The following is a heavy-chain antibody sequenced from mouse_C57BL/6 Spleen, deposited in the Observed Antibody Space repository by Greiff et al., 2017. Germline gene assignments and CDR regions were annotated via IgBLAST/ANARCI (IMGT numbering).Heavy chain of an antibody. Sequence: EVKLMESGAELVKPGASVKLSCTASGFNIKDYYMHWVKQRTEQGLEWIGRIEPEDGETKYAPKFQGKATITADTSSNTAYLQLSSLTSEDTAVYYGARVGLRRGYFDYWGQGTTLTVSS. J-gene: IGHJ2*01. CDR2: IEPEDGET. V-gene: IGHV14-2*01. CDR1: GFNIKDYY. D-gene: IGHD2-2*01. CDR3: ARVGLRRGYFDY.